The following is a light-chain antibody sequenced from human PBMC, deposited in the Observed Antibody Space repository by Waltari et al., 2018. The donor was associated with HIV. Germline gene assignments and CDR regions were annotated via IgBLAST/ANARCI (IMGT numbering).Light chain of an antibody. CDR1: SSNIRAGYD. J-gene: IGLJ1*01. CDR2: GNS. CDR3: QSHDTSLSGPCV. Sequence: QSVLTQPPSVSGAPGPTVTISCTGSSSNIRAGYDAHWSQQLPGTVPKLLIYGNSNRPSGVPGRFSGSKSGTSASLAIIGLQAEDEADYYCQSHDTSLSGPCVFGTGTKVTVL. V-gene: IGLV1-40*01.